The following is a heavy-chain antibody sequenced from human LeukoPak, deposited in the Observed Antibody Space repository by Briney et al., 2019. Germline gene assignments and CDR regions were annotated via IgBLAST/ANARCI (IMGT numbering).Heavy chain of an antibody. J-gene: IGHJ6*03. Sequence: GSLRLSCAASGLTFSSYWMSWVRQAPGKGLEWVANIKQDGSEKYYVDSVKGRFTISRDNAKNSLYLQMNSLRAEDTAVYYCARVQGTIFGVVFYYYYYMDVWGKGTTVTVSS. CDR1: GLTFSSYW. D-gene: IGHD3-3*01. CDR2: IKQDGSEK. CDR3: ARVQGTIFGVVFYYYYYMDV. V-gene: IGHV3-7*01.